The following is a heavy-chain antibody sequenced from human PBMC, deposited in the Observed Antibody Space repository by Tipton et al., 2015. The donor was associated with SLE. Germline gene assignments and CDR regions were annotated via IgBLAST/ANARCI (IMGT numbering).Heavy chain of an antibody. J-gene: IGHJ4*02. CDR2: IKQDGSEK. D-gene: IGHD1-26*01. CDR3: ARETYSGTLFDY. V-gene: IGHV3-7*01. Sequence: AVSGFTFSSYWMSWVRQAPGKGLEWVANIKQDGSEKYYVDSVKGRFTISRDNAKNSLYLQMNSLRAEDTAVYYCARETYSGTLFDYWGQGTLVTVSS. CDR1: GFTFSSYW.